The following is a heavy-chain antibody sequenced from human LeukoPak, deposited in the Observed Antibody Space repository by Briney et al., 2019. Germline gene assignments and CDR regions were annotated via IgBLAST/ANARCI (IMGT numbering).Heavy chain of an antibody. CDR2: IYHSGST. J-gene: IGHJ4*02. CDR1: GYSISSGYY. V-gene: IGHV4-38-2*02. D-gene: IGHD1-26*01. CDR3: ARHGGGGESYPRVFDY. Sequence: SETLSLTCTISGYSISSGYYWGWIRQPPGKGLEWIGSIYHSGSTNYNPSLKSRVTISVDTSKNQFSLKLSSVTAADTAMYYCARHGGGGESYPRVFDYWGRGNLVTVSS.